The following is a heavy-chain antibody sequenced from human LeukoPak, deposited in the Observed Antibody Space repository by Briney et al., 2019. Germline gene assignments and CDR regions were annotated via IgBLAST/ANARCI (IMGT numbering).Heavy chain of an antibody. CDR1: GFTFSSYG. D-gene: IGHD3-22*01. Sequence: PGRSLRLSCAASGFTFSSYGMHWVRQAPGKGLEWVAVISYDGSNKYYADSVKGRFTISRDNSKNTLYLQMNSLRAEDTAVYYCAKDGHYYDSSGYSAEFGYWGQGTLVTVSS. CDR2: ISYDGSNK. J-gene: IGHJ4*02. V-gene: IGHV3-30*18. CDR3: AKDGHYYDSSGYSAEFGY.